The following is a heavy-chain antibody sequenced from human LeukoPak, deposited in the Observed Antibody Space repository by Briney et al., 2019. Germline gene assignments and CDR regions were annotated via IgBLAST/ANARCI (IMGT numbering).Heavy chain of an antibody. V-gene: IGHV3-23*01. CDR2: ISGSGDST. J-gene: IGHJ4*02. CDR3: AKDTVAANG. CDR1: GFTFSSYA. Sequence: PGGSLRLSCAASGFTFSSYAMSWVRQAPGKGLEWVSSISGSGDSTYYADSVKGRFTISRDNSVNTLYLQMNSLRAEDTAVYYCAKDTVAANGWGQGTLVTVSS. D-gene: IGHD2-8*01.